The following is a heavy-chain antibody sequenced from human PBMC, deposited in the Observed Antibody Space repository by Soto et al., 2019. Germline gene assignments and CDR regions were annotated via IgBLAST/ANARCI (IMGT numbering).Heavy chain of an antibody. D-gene: IGHD2-21*02. CDR1: GESMSSSSYY. Sequence: TLSLTCIVSGESMSSSSYYWGWIRQPPVKGLEWIGSSYYSGRTYYNPSCKSRVTISIDTSKNQFSLKLSAVTATDTAVYYCARQRTTVVTQAYFDHWGRGALVTVSS. CDR2: SYYSGRT. V-gene: IGHV4-39*01. J-gene: IGHJ4*02. CDR3: ARQRTTVVTQAYFDH.